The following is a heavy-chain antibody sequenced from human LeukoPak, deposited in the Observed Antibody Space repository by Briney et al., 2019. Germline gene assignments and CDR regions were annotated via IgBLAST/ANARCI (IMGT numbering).Heavy chain of an antibody. V-gene: IGHV3-30*03. CDR1: GFTFSSYG. D-gene: IGHD2/OR15-2a*01. CDR2: ISYDGSNK. Sequence: GGSLRLSCAASGFTFSSYGMHWVRQAPGKGLEWVAVISYDGSNKYYADSVKGRFTISRDNSKNTLYLQMNSLRAEDTAVYYCARGAHSTGMDVWGQGTTVTVSS. CDR3: ARGAHSTGMDV. J-gene: IGHJ6*02.